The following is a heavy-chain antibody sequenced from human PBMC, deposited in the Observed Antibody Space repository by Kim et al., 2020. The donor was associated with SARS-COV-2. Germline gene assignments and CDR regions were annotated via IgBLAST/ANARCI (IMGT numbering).Heavy chain of an antibody. J-gene: IGHJ5*02. CDR1: GGSISSSSYY. CDR2: IYYSGST. V-gene: IGHV4-39*07. Sequence: SETLSLTCTVSGGSISSSSYYWGWIRQPPGKGLEWIGSIYYSGSTYYNPSLKSRVTISVDTSKNQFSLKLSSVTAADTAVYYCARDRRGYYSWFDPWGQGTLVTVSS. D-gene: IGHD3-22*01. CDR3: ARDRRGYYSWFDP.